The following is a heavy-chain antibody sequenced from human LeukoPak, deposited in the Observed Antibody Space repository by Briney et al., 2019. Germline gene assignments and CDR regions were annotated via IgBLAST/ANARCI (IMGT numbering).Heavy chain of an antibody. Sequence: ASVKVSCKASGYTFTGYYIHWVRQAPGQGLEWMGWINPNSGDTNFAQKFQGRVTMTRDTFISTAYMELSRLRSDDTALYYCASVIAGVTTDYWGQGTLVTVSS. V-gene: IGHV1-2*02. J-gene: IGHJ4*02. CDR3: ASVIAGVTTDY. CDR1: GYTFTGYY. CDR2: INPNSGDT. D-gene: IGHD1-26*01.